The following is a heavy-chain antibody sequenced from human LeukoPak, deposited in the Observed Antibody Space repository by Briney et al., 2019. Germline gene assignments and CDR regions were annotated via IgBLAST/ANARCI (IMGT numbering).Heavy chain of an antibody. CDR3: ARGPDYDAFDI. V-gene: IGHV3-74*01. CDR1: GFTFSSYW. CDR2: INSDGSST. Sequence: GGSLRLSCAASGFTFSSYWMHWVRQAPGKGLVWVSRINSDGSSTSYADSVKGRFTISRDSAKNTLHLQMNSLTAEDTAVYYCARGPDYDAFDIWGQGTMVTVSS. J-gene: IGHJ3*02. D-gene: IGHD4-11*01.